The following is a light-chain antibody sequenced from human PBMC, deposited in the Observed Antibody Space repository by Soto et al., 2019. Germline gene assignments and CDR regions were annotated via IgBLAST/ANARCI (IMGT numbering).Light chain of an antibody. CDR2: DTS. V-gene: IGKV3-15*01. CDR1: RSVTIN. Sequence: PATLSGSPVERPTLSCRASRSVTINLAWYQQKPRQAPRLLIDDTSTRATYTQAMLTGNGSGTEFNITIRRLESEALEVYQGQRRGTSAITFGQGTRLEIK. J-gene: IGKJ5*01. CDR3: QRRGTSAIT.